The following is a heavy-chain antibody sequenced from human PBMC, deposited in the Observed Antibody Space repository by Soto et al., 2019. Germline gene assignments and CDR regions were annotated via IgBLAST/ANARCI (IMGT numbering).Heavy chain of an antibody. CDR3: ARDFTDSSGPTLGMGV. CDR2: IYYSGST. Sequence: QVQLHESGPGLVKPSQTLSLTCTVSGGSISSGGYYWSWIRQHPGKGLEWIGYIYYSGSTYYNPSLKSRVTISVDTSKDQFSLKLSSVTAADTAVYYCARDFTDSSGPTLGMGVWGQGTTVTVSS. CDR1: GGSISSGGYY. D-gene: IGHD6-19*01. V-gene: IGHV4-31*03. J-gene: IGHJ6*02.